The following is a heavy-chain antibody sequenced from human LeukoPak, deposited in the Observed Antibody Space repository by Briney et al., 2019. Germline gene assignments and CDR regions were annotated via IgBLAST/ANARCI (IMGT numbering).Heavy chain of an antibody. CDR2: ISSSGSTI. J-gene: IGHJ3*02. V-gene: IGHV3-48*03. D-gene: IGHD5-12*01. Sequence: GGSLTLSRAASGFTFSSYEMNWVRQAPGKGLEWVSYISSSGSTIYYADSVKGRFTISRDDAKNSLYLQMNSLRAEDTAVYYCAREATQDAFDIWGPGTLVTVSS. CDR1: GFTFSSYE. CDR3: AREATQDAFDI.